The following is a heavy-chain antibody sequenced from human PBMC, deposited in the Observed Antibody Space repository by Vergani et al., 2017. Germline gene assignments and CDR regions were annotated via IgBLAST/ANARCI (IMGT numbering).Heavy chain of an antibody. CDR3: AREEGGEGS. V-gene: IGHV1-69*04. J-gene: IGHJ4*02. Sequence: QVQLVQSGAEVKKPGSSVKVSCKASGGTFSSYAISWVRQAPGEGLEWMGRIIPILGIANYAQKLQGRGTITADKSTSTAYMELSSLRSEDTAVYYCAREEGGEGSWGQGTLVTVSS. D-gene: IGHD3-10*01. CDR2: IIPILGIA. CDR1: GGTFSSYA.